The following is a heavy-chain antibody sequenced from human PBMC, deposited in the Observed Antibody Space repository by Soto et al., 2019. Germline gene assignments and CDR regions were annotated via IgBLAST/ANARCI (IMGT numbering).Heavy chain of an antibody. V-gene: IGHV3-33*01. CDR3: ARDLRVDSSGWEYYFDY. CDR1: GFTFSSYG. Sequence: GGSLRLSCAASGFTFSSYGMHWVRQAPGKGLEWVAVIWYDGSNKYYADSVKGRFTISRDNSKNTLYLQMNSLRAEDTAVYYCARDLRVDSSGWEYYFDYWGQGTLVTVSS. CDR2: IWYDGSNK. D-gene: IGHD6-19*01. J-gene: IGHJ4*02.